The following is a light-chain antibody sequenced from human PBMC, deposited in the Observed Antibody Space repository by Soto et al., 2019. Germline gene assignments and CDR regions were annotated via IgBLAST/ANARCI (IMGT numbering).Light chain of an antibody. Sequence: DVVMTQSPDSLIVSLGERVTINCRSSQNLLYSSSRKNHLAWSQQKPGHPPTLLIYWASSRHSGVPTRFNGSWYGTDFPLTISDVQAEDVAVYYCHQDYSSHYTLGQGTNLEI. V-gene: IGKV4-1*01. CDR3: HQDYSSHYT. CDR1: QNLLYSSSRKNH. CDR2: WAS. J-gene: IGKJ2*01.